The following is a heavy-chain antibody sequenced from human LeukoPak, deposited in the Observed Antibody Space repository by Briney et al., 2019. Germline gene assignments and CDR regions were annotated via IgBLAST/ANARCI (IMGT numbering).Heavy chain of an antibody. V-gene: IGHV4-59*01. Sequence: SETLSLTCTVSGASINTYYWCWLRQPPGKGLEWIGYIYYSGTTSYNPSLKTRVTISIDTSKNQFSLKRSSVTAADTAVYYCARVLRPMASQYYFDYWGQGTLVTVSS. CDR2: IYYSGTT. CDR1: GASINTYY. D-gene: IGHD3-10*01. CDR3: ARVLRPMASQYYFDY. J-gene: IGHJ4*02.